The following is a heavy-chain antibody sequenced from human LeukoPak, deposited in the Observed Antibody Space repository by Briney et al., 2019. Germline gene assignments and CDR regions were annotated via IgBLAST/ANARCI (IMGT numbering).Heavy chain of an antibody. J-gene: IGHJ5*02. CDR2: ISGSGGST. D-gene: IGHD2-2*01. Sequence: GGSLRLSCAASGFTFSSYAMSWVRQAPGKGLEWVSAISGSGGSTYYADSVKGRFTISRDNSRNTLYLQMNSLRAEDTAVYYCAKRGAGSSTIRWFDPWGQGTLVTVSS. CDR3: AKRGAGSSTIRWFDP. CDR1: GFTFSSYA. V-gene: IGHV3-23*01.